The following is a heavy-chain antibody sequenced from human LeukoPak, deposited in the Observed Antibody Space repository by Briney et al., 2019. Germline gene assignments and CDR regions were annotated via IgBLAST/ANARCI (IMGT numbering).Heavy chain of an antibody. CDR2: IIPIFGTA. CDR1: GGTFSSYA. D-gene: IGHD3-16*01. J-gene: IGHJ6*03. V-gene: IGHV1-69*05. CDR3: ARNEGEYYYYYMDV. Sequence: SVKVSCKASGGTFSSYAISWVRQAPGQGLEWMGGIIPIFGTANYAQKFQGRVTITTDESTSTAYMELSSLRSEDTAVYCCARNEGEYYYYYMDVWGKGTTVTVSS.